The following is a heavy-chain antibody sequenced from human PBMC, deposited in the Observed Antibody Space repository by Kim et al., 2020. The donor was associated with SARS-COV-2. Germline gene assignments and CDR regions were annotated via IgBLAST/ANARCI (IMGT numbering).Heavy chain of an antibody. V-gene: IGHV4-39*01. D-gene: IGHD3-10*01. CDR1: GDSISSSNSF. J-gene: IGHJ4*02. CDR2: FYSGGTT. CDR3: AKHRGDY. Sequence: SETLSLTCTVSGDSISSSNSFWGWVRQAPGKGLEWIALFYSGGTTYYDTSLKSRLTMSVDTSKNHFSLKLNSVTVADTAVYYCAKHRGDYWGQGTLVTVSS.